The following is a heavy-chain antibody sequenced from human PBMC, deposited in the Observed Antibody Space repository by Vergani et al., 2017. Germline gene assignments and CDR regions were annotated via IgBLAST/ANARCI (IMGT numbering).Heavy chain of an antibody. Sequence: EVQLVESGGGLVKPGGSLRLSCAASAFTFSSYSMNWVRQATGKGLEWVSSITSRVSYGYYADSVKGRFTISRDNAKNSLYLQMNSLRAADTAVYYCARGANWNYFGSCYYMYVWGKGTTVTVSS. J-gene: IGHJ6*03. V-gene: IGHV3-21*01. CDR2: ITSRVSYG. CDR1: AFTFSSYS. D-gene: IGHD1-7*01. CDR3: ARGANWNYFGSCYYMYV.